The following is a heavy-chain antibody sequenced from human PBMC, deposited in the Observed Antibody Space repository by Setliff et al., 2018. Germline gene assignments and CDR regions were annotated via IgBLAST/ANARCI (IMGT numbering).Heavy chain of an antibody. Sequence: SETLSLTCTVSGGSISTYYWSWIRQPPGKGLEFIGYVYYSGTTNYDPSLKSRVTMSVDTSKNQFSLKLSSVTAADTAVYYCARAWGRRDYSYMDVWGRGTTVTVS. D-gene: IGHD7-27*01. CDR2: VYYSGTT. J-gene: IGHJ6*03. CDR1: GGSISTYY. CDR3: ARAWGRRDYSYMDV. V-gene: IGHV4-59*01.